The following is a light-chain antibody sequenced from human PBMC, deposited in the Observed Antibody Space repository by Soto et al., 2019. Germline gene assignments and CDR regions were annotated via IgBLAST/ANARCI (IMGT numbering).Light chain of an antibody. CDR3: SSSTSSITYV. J-gene: IGLJ1*01. V-gene: IGLV2-14*01. CDR1: SRDVGGYNS. Sequence: QSVLTQPAAVSGSPGQSITISCTGTSRDVGGYNSVSWDRQDPGKAPKLMIYDVTNRPSGVSNRFSGYQSGNTASLTISGIQAEDEADYYSSSSTSSITYVFGTGPKVNV. CDR2: DVT.